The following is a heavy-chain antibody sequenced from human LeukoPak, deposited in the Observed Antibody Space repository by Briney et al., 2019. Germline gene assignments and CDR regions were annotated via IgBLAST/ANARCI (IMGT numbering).Heavy chain of an antibody. D-gene: IGHD6-13*01. CDR2: IYYSGTT. V-gene: IGHV4-59*08. J-gene: IGHJ5*02. CDR1: GGSISSYY. CDR3: ARLSIAAAGIAWFDP. Sequence: PSETLSLTCTVSGGSISSYYWSWIRQPPGKGLEWIGYIYYSGTTNYNPSLKSRVTISVDTSKNQFSLKLSSVTAADTAVYYCARLSIAAAGIAWFDPWGQGTLVTVSS.